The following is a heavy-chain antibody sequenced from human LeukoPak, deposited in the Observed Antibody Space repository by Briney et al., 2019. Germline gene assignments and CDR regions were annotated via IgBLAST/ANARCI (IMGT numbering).Heavy chain of an antibody. CDR3: ARELGYCRSTSCAPFDY. V-gene: IGHV1-18*01. D-gene: IGHD2-2*01. CDR1: GYTFTSYG. CDR2: ISGYNGNT. Sequence: ASVKVSCKASGYTFTSYGISWVRQAPGQGLEWMGWISGYNGNTNYAQKFQGRVTMTTDTSTSTAYMELRSLRSDDTAVYYCARELGYCRSTSCAPFDYWGQGTLVTVSS. J-gene: IGHJ4*02.